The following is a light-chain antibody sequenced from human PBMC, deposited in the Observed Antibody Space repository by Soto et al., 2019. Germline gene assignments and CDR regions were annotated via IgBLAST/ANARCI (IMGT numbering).Light chain of an antibody. CDR2: AAS. V-gene: IGKV1-39*01. CDR3: QQSYSTPIT. CDR1: QGIRSY. J-gene: IGKJ5*01. Sequence: IQLTQSPSYLSASVGDRVAITCRASQGIRSYLAWYQQRPGKVHKXLIYAASILQSGVPSRFSGSGSGTDGTITISSLQPEDGETYYGQQSYSTPITFGQGTRLEIK.